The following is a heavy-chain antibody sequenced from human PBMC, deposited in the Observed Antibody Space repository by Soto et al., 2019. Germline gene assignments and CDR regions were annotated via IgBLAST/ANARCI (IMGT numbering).Heavy chain of an antibody. J-gene: IGHJ6*02. CDR2: ISGSGGST. D-gene: IGHD3-10*01. V-gene: IGHV3-23*01. CDR3: AKWPPPDGSGSYIYYHYGMDV. Sequence: PGGSLRLSCAASGFTFSSYAMSWVRRAPGKGLEWVSAISGSGGSTYYADSVKGRFTISRDNSKNTLYLQMNSLRAEDTAVYYCAKWPPPDGSGSYIYYHYGMDVWGPGTTVTVSS. CDR1: GFTFSSYA.